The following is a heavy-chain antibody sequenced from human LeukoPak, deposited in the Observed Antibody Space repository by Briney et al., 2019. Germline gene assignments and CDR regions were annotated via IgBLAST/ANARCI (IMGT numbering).Heavy chain of an antibody. D-gene: IGHD1-1*01. CDR1: GYTFPGYF. J-gene: IGHJ4*02. CDR3: ARSTTITSHFYY. CDR2: TNPNSGGT. V-gene: IGHV1-2*02. Sequence: ASVKVSFMASGYTFPGYFMHWVRPAPGLGVEWMGWTNPNSGGTNNTQRLRGRVTITRDTHISTPYMSLSRLCYVHTAVYYCARSTTITSHFYYCGQGALVSVSS.